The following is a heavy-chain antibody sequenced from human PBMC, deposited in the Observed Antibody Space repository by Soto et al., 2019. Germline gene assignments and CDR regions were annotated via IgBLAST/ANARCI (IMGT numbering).Heavy chain of an antibody. D-gene: IGHD2-2*01. CDR3: ARGDRCSSTSCYGYFDY. Sequence: GASVKVSCKASGGTFSSYTISWVRQAPGQGLEWMGRIIPILGIANYAQKFQGRVTITADKSTSTAYMELSSLRSEDTAVYYCARGDRCSSTSCYGYFDYWGQGTLVTV. CDR1: GGTFSSYT. CDR2: IIPILGIA. J-gene: IGHJ4*02. V-gene: IGHV1-69*02.